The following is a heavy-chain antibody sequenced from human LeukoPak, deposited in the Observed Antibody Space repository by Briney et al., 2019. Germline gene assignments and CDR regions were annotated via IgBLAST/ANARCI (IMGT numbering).Heavy chain of an antibody. V-gene: IGHV4-59*08. CDR1: GGSISSYY. CDR2: IYYSGST. D-gene: IGHD3-22*01. J-gene: IGHJ4*02. Sequence: KPSETLSLTCTVSGGSISSYYWSWIRQPPGKGLEWIGYIYYSGSTNYNPSLKRRVTISVDTSKNQFSLKLSSVTAADTAVYYCAGDYDSSGYPYYWGQGTLVTVSS. CDR3: AGDYDSSGYPYY.